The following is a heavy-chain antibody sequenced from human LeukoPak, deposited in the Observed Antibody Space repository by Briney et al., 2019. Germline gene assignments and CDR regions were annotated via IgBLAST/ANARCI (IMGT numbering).Heavy chain of an antibody. V-gene: IGHV4-59*01. D-gene: IGHD3-16*01. CDR1: GGSISSYY. Sequence: PSETLSLTCTVSGGSISSYYWSWIRQPPGKGLEWIGYIYYSGSTNYNPSLKSRLTISVDTSKNKFSLNVSAVTAADTGGYCCARVGAYYGVPAHGRIDCWGEGSLVSVCS. J-gene: IGHJ4*02. CDR3: ARVGAYYGVPAHGRIDC. CDR2: IYYSGST.